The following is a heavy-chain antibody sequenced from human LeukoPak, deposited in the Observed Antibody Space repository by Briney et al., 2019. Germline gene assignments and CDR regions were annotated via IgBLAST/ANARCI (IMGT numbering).Heavy chain of an antibody. V-gene: IGHV3-9*01. CDR1: GFNFDDYA. J-gene: IGHJ4*02. D-gene: IGHD5-12*01. CDR3: AKDVELYSGYGLIGAFDC. CDR2: ISWKSGTI. Sequence: PGRSLRLSCAASGFNFDDYAMHWVRQTPGKGLEWVSFISWKSGTIGYADSVKGRFTISRDDAKNSLYLQMNSLRPEDTALYYCAKDVELYSGYGLIGAFDCWCQGPLVTVSA.